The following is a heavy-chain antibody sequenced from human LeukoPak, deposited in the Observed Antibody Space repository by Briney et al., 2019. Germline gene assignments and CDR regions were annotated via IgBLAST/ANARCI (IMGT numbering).Heavy chain of an antibody. D-gene: IGHD5-24*01. Sequence: SETLSLTCTVSGGSISSYYWSWIRQPPGKGLEWIGYIYYSGSTYYNPSLKSRVTISVDTSKNQFSLKLSSVTAADTAGYYCGRGPAGYNGGSWGQGTLVTVSS. CDR1: GGSISSYY. CDR2: IYYSGST. CDR3: GRGPAGYNGGS. V-gene: IGHV4-59*08. J-gene: IGHJ4*02.